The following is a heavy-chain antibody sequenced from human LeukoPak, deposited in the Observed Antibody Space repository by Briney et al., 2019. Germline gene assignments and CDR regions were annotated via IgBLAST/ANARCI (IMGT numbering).Heavy chain of an antibody. D-gene: IGHD3-9*01. Sequence: ASVKVSCKASGYTFTSYDINWVRQAPGQGLEWMGWISAYNGNTNYAQKLQGRVTMTTDTSTSTAYMELRSLRSDDTAVYYCARLPITYSYFDWSQYYFDYWGQGTLVTVSS. CDR1: GYTFTSYD. CDR3: ARLPITYSYFDWSQYYFDY. CDR2: ISAYNGNT. J-gene: IGHJ4*02. V-gene: IGHV1-18*01.